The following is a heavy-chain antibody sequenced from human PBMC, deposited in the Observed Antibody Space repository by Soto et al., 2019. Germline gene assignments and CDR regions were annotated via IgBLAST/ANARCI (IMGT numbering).Heavy chain of an antibody. D-gene: IGHD3-10*01. V-gene: IGHV3-7*01. CDR3: ARDGGFRKADAFHI. CDR2: IKQDGSEK. J-gene: IGHJ3*02. Sequence: PGGSLRLSCAASGFTFSSDWMSWFRQAPGKGLEWAANIKQDGSEKYYVDSVKGRFTISRDNAKNSLYLQMNSLRAEDTAVYYCARDGGFRKADAFHIWGKGTMVTLPS. CDR1: GFTFSSDW.